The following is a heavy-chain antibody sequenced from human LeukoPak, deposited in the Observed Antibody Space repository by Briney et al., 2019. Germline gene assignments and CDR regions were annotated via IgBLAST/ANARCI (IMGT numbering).Heavy chain of an antibody. D-gene: IGHD4-23*01. CDR2: ISGSSSYT. CDR3: ARDDYGGKLDI. CDR1: GFTFSDYY. Sequence: GGSLRLSCAASGFTFSDYYMSWIRQTPGKGLEWVSYISGSSSYTSHTESVMGRFTISRDNAKNSVYLQMNSLRAEDTAVYYCARDDYGGKLDIWGQGTVVTVSS. J-gene: IGHJ3*02. V-gene: IGHV3-11*06.